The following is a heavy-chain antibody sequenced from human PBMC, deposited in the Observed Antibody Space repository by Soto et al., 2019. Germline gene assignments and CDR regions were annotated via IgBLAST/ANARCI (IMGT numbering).Heavy chain of an antibody. V-gene: IGHV3-30-3*01. J-gene: IGHJ4*02. Sequence: GGSLRLSCAASGFTFSSYAMHWVRQAPGKGLEWVAVISYDGSNKYYADSVKGRFTISRDNSKNTLYLQMNSLRAEDTAVYYCARDPQDDSSGYDYWGQGTLVTVSS. CDR3: ARDPQDDSSGYDY. D-gene: IGHD3-22*01. CDR2: ISYDGSNK. CDR1: GFTFSSYA.